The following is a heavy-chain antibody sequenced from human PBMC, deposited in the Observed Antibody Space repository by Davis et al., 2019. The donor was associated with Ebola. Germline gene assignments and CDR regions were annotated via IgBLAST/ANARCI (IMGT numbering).Heavy chain of an antibody. CDR3: ASFTFGRGGY. CDR2: INHTGST. J-gene: IGHJ4*02. V-gene: IGHV4-34*01. D-gene: IGHD3-16*01. Sequence: SETLSLTCAVSGGSFSDYYWTWIRQPPGKGLEWIGEINHTGSTSYNPSLKSRVTISVDTSKYQFSLKLTSVTAADTAVYYCASFTFGRGGYWGQGTLVNVSS. CDR1: GGSFSDYY.